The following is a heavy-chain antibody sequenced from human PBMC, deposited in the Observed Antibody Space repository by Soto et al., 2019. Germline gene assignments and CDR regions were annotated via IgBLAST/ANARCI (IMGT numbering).Heavy chain of an antibody. J-gene: IGHJ6*02. CDR3: ARYSNNWFQTEGMDV. Sequence: QXLSLTCTVSVDSITTYYWSWIRQPAGKGLEWIGRIDASGNTNYNPSLNSRVTMSIDTSKKQFSLKLTSVTAADTAIYYCARYSNNWFQTEGMDVWGQGTTVTVSS. V-gene: IGHV4-4*07. CDR1: VDSITTYY. CDR2: IDASGNT. D-gene: IGHD6-13*01.